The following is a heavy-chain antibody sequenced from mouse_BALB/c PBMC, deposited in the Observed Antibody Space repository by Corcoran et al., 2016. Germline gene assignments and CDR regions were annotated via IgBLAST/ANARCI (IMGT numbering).Heavy chain of an antibody. J-gene: IGHJ2*01. CDR1: GYSFTGYY. Sequence: EVQLQQSGPERVKPGASVKISCKASGYSFTGYYMHWVKQSHVKSLEWIGRINPYNGATSYNQNFKDKASLTVDKSSSTAYMELHSLTSEDSAVYYCARSDAGTGFDYWGQGTTLTVSS. CDR3: ARSDAGTGFDY. V-gene: IGHV1-26*01. CDR2: INPYNGAT. D-gene: IGHD4-1*01.